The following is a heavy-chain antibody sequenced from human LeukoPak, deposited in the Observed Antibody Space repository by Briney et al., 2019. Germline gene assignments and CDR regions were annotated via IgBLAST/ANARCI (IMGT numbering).Heavy chain of an antibody. CDR3: TRRLSNGATLNYFDY. Sequence: PSETLSLTCTVSGGSISSYYWSWIRQPPGKGLEWIGYIYYSGSTNYNPSLKSRVTMSVDRSKNQFSLKLRSVTAADTAVYYCTRRLSNGATLNYFDYWGQGTLVTVSS. CDR1: GGSISSYY. CDR2: IYYSGST. J-gene: IGHJ4*02. V-gene: IGHV4-59*08. D-gene: IGHD4/OR15-4a*01.